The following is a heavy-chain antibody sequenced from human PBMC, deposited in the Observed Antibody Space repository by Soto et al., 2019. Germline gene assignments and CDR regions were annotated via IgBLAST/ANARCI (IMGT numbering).Heavy chain of an antibody. D-gene: IGHD2-21*01. J-gene: IGHJ4*02. CDR3: APCAREGGECYFEN. V-gene: IGHV3-23*01. Sequence: DVQLLESGGALVQPGGSLRLSCEASGFAFSSYCMTWVRQAPGKGLEWVSSISGRGGSAYYADSVKGRFTISRDNSKAILYAHINSLRAEDTAVYYCAPCAREGGECYFENWGRGPLVSVSS. CDR2: ISGRGGSA. CDR1: GFAFSSYC.